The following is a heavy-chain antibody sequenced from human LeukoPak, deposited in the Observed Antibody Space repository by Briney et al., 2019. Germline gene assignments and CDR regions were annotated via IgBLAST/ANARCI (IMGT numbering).Heavy chain of an antibody. V-gene: IGHV4-39*07. Sequence: SETLSLTCTVSGGSISSSSYYWGWIRQPPGKGLEWIGSIYYSGSTYYNPSLKSRVTISVDRSKNQFSLKLSSVTAADTAVYYCASLAAAGPVRYFDYWGQGTLVTVSS. J-gene: IGHJ4*02. D-gene: IGHD6-13*01. CDR3: ASLAAAGPVRYFDY. CDR1: GGSISSSSYY. CDR2: IYYSGST.